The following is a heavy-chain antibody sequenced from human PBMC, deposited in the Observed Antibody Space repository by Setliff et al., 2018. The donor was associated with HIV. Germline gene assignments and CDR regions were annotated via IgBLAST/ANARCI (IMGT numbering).Heavy chain of an antibody. CDR3: ARGSRGYSYAYYYYYMDV. V-gene: IGHV4-59*01. CDR2: THISGIT. J-gene: IGHJ6*03. CDR1: GASISTYY. D-gene: IGHD5-18*01. Sequence: PSETLSLTCTVSGASISTYYWSWIRQPPGKGLEWIGYTHISGITNYNPSLKSRLTISVDTSKTQFSLKLNSVTAADTAVYYCARGSRGYSYAYYYYYMDVWGKGTTVTVS.